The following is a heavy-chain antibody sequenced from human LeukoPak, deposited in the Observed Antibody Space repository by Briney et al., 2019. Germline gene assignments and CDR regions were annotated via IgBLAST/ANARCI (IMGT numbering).Heavy chain of an antibody. CDR3: AGDLVQATIGFAS. CDR2: TIPFFATT. Sequence: GASVKVSCKASGGTLKNYAITWVRQAPGQALERMGGTIPFFATTNYAQKFQGRVAITTDESTSTWFIELRSLRSEDTGLYHCAGDLVQATIGFASWGQGTLVTVSS. J-gene: IGHJ4*02. V-gene: IGHV1-69*05. D-gene: IGHD4/OR15-4a*01. CDR1: GGTLKNYA.